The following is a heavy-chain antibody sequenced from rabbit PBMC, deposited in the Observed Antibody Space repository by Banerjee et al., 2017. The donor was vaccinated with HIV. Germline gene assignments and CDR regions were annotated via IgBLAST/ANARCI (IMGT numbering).Heavy chain of an antibody. CDR3: ARATMSITILSL. CDR1: GIDFSGGYD. CDR2: IYTGSGTT. V-gene: IGHV1S45*01. D-gene: IGHD2-1*01. Sequence: QEQLVESGGGLVTLGGSLKLSCKASGIDFSGGYDICWVRQAPGKGLEWIGCIYTGSGTTYYASWAKGRFTVSKTSSTSVTLQMTSLTAADTAAYFCARATMSITILSLWGQGTLVTVS. J-gene: IGHJ3*01.